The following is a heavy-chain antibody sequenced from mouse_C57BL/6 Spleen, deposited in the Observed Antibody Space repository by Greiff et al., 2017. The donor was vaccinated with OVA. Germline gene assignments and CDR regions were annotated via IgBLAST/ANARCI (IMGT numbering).Heavy chain of an antibody. Sequence: QVQLQQPGAELVRPGSSVKLSCKASGYTFTSYWMDWVKQRPGQGLEWIGNIYPSDSETHYNQKFKDKATLTVDKSSSTAYMQLSSLTSEDAAVYDCARHGYGYAMDYWGQGTSVTVSS. V-gene: IGHV1-61*01. J-gene: IGHJ4*01. CDR2: IYPSDSET. CDR1: GYTFTSYW. D-gene: IGHD2-2*01. CDR3: ARHGYGYAMDY.